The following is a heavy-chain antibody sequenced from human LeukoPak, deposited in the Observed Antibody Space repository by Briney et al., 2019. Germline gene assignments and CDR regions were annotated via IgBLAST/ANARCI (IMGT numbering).Heavy chain of an antibody. CDR1: GYTLTELS. J-gene: IGHJ5*02. Sequence: ASVKVSCKVSGYTLTELSMHWVRQAPGKGLEWMGGFDPEDGETIYAQKFQGRVTMTEDTSTDTAYMELSSLRSEDTAVYYCATDRDTMVRGVLSFDPWGQGTLVTVPS. V-gene: IGHV1-24*01. CDR3: ATDRDTMVRGVLSFDP. CDR2: FDPEDGET. D-gene: IGHD3-10*01.